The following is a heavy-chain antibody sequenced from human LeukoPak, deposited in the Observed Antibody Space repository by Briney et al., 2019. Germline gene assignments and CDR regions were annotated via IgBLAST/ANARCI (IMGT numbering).Heavy chain of an antibody. CDR1: GGTFSSYA. D-gene: IGHD6-19*01. J-gene: IGHJ5*02. CDR2: TIPIFGTA. CDR3: ARGRGQPIAVAGNWFDP. V-gene: IGHV1-69*06. Sequence: SVKVFCKASGGTFSSYAISWVRQAPGQGLDWIGKTIPIFGTANYAQKFQGRVTNTADKSTSTAYMELSSLRSEDTAVYYCARGRGQPIAVAGNWFDPWGQGTLVTVSS.